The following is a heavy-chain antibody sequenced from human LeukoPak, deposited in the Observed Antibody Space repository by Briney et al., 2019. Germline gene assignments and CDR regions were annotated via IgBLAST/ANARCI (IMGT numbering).Heavy chain of an antibody. CDR1: GFTVSSNY. Sequence: GGSLRLSCAASGFTVSSNYMSWVRQAPGKGLEWVSVIYSGGSTYYADSVKGRFTISRDNSKNTLYLQMNSLRAEDTAVFYCAKVRLGAFDYWGQGTLATVSS. CDR3: AKVRLGAFDY. D-gene: IGHD7-27*01. J-gene: IGHJ4*02. CDR2: IYSGGST. V-gene: IGHV3-53*01.